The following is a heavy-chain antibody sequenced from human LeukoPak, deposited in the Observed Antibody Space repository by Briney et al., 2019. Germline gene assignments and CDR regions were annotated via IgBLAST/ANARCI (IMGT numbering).Heavy chain of an antibody. CDR3: ARGRSSSWYGGVYFDY. CDR1: GGSFSGYY. CDR2: INHSGST. V-gene: IGHV4-34*01. D-gene: IGHD6-13*01. Sequence: SETLSLTCAVYGGSFSGYYWSWIRQPPGKGLEWIGEINHSGSTNYNPSLKSRVTLSVDTSKNQFSLKLSSVTAADTAVYYCARGRSSSWYGGVYFDYWGQGTLVTVSS. J-gene: IGHJ4*02.